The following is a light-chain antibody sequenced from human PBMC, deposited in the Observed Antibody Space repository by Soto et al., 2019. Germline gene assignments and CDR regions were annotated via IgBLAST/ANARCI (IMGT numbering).Light chain of an antibody. V-gene: IGLV2-14*01. CDR3: SSYTSSSTVV. Sequence: QSVLTQPASVSGSPGQSTTISCTGTSSDVGAYDYVCWYQQYSGKAPKLIIYDVTNRPSGISNRFSGSKSGNTASLSISGLQAEDEADYYCSSYTSSSTVVFGGGTKVTVL. J-gene: IGLJ2*01. CDR1: SSDVGAYDY. CDR2: DVT.